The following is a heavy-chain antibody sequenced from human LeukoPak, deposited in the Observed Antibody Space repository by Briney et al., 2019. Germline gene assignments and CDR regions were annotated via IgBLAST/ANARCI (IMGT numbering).Heavy chain of an antibody. J-gene: IGHJ4*02. D-gene: IGHD3-3*01. CDR2: IYHSGST. Sequence: PSETLSLTCAVSGYSISSGYYWGWIRPPPGKGLQWIGSIYHSGSTYYSPSLKSRVTISVDTSKNQFSLKLSSVTATDTAVYYCAQLQVDFWSGPYYFDYWGQGTLVTVSS. CDR3: AQLQVDFWSGPYYFDY. V-gene: IGHV4-38-2*01. CDR1: GYSISSGYY.